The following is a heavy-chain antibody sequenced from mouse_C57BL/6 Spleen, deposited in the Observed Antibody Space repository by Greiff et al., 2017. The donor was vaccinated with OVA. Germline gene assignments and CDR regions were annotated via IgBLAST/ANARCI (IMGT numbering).Heavy chain of an antibody. CDR3: AREFDSNYFDY. CDR1: GFTFSSYA. D-gene: IGHD2-5*01. Sequence: EVKVVESGGGLVKPGGSLKLSCAASGFTFSSYAMSWVRQTPEKRLEWVATISAGGSYTYYPDNVKGRFTISRDNAKNNLYLQMSHLKSEDTAMYYCAREFDSNYFDYWGQGTTLTVSS. J-gene: IGHJ2*01. V-gene: IGHV5-4*01. CDR2: ISAGGSYT.